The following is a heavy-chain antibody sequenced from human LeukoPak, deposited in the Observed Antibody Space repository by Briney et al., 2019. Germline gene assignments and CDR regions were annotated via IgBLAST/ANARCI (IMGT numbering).Heavy chain of an antibody. J-gene: IGHJ4*02. CDR3: ARSTIFRGYFDY. D-gene: IGHD3-3*01. Sequence: SETLSLTCTVSGGSLSSGGYYWSWIRQPPGKGLEWIGYIYHSGSTYYNPSLKSRVTISVDRSKNQFSLKLSSVTAADTAVYYCARSTIFRGYFDYWGQGTLVTVSS. V-gene: IGHV4-30-2*01. CDR1: GGSLSSGGYY. CDR2: IYHSGST.